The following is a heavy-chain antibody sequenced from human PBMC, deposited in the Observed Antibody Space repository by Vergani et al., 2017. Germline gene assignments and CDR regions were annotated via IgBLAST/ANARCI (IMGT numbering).Heavy chain of an antibody. V-gene: IGHV1-69*06. D-gene: IGHD3-16*02. Sequence: QVQLVQSGAEVKKPGSSVKVSCKASGGTFSSYAISWVRQAPGQGLEWMGGIIPIFGTANYAQKFQGRVTITADKSTSTAYMELSSLRAEDTAVYYCARVGSMITFGGVIVMPPGGLPDYWGQGTLVTVSS. CDR3: ARVGSMITFGGVIVMPPGGLPDY. J-gene: IGHJ4*02. CDR2: IIPIFGTA. CDR1: GGTFSSYA.